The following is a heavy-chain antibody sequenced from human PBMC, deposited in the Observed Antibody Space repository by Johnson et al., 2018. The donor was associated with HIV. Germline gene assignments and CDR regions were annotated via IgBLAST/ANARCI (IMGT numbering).Heavy chain of an antibody. CDR1: GFTFSSYG. CDR2: ISYDGSNK. J-gene: IGHJ3*02. D-gene: IGHD3-10*01. V-gene: IGHV3-30*18. CDR3: AKCGDADAFDI. Sequence: QVQLVESGGGVVQPGRSLRLSCAASGFTFSSYGMHWVRQAPGQGLEWVAVISYDGSNKYYADYVKGRFTISRDTSKNTLYLHMNSLRDEDTAVYYCAKCGDADAFDIWGQGTMVTVSS.